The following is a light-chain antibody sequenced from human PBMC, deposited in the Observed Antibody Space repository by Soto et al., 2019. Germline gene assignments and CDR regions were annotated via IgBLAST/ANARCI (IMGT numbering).Light chain of an antibody. CDR2: GAS. Sequence: EIVLTQSPDTLSVSPGERATLSCMASQGVSRKLAWYQHKPGQAPRLLISGASTGATGIPARFSGSGSGTDFTLTISNLEPEDFAIYYCQQRGNWPQITFGQGTRLEI. CDR1: QGVSRK. V-gene: IGKV3-11*01. CDR3: QQRGNWPQIT. J-gene: IGKJ5*01.